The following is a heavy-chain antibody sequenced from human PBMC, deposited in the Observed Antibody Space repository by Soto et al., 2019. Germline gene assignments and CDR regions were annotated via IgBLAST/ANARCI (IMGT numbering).Heavy chain of an antibody. D-gene: IGHD6-6*01. V-gene: IGHV1-69*02. CDR2: IIPILGIA. CDR3: ARKLYSSSSGWFDP. CDR1: GGTFSSYT. Sequence: QVQLVQSGAEVKKPGSSVKVSCKASGGTFSSYTISWVRQAPGQGLEWMGRIIPILGIANYAQKFQGRVTITADKSTSTAYMELSSLRSEATAVYYCARKLYSSSSGWFDPWGQGTLVTVSS. J-gene: IGHJ5*02.